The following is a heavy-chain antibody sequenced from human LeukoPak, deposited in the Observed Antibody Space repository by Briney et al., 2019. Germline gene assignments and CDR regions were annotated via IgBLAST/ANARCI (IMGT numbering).Heavy chain of an antibody. CDR3: TIIPNVILFTHYFEY. Sequence: SVKVSCKASGGVFTTYAVSWVRQAPGQGLEWMGSIIPFLGTTNHAQKFQGRVTITADEPTRTAYMELTYVRSDDTAVYYCTIIPNVILFTHYFEYWGQGTLVTVSS. D-gene: IGHD2-21*01. V-gene: IGHV1-69*11. CDR1: GGVFTTYA. CDR2: IIPFLGTT. J-gene: IGHJ4*02.